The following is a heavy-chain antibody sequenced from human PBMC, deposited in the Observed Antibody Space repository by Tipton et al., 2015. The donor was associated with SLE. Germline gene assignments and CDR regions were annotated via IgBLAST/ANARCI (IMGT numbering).Heavy chain of an antibody. Sequence: TLSLTCTVSGGSISSCYWSWIRQPPGKGLEWIGYIYYSGSTNYNPSLKSRVTISVDTSKNQFSLKLSSVTAADTAVYYCARDPGYCSGGSCSDAFDIWGQGTLVTVSS. J-gene: IGHJ3*02. CDR1: GGSISSCY. D-gene: IGHD2-15*01. V-gene: IGHV4-59*01. CDR3: ARDPGYCSGGSCSDAFDI. CDR2: IYYSGST.